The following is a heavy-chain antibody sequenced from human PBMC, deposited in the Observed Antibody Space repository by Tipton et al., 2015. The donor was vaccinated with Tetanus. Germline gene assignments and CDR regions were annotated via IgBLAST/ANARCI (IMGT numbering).Heavy chain of an antibody. CDR2: IKKRFDGGAT. V-gene: IGHV3-15*07. D-gene: IGHD5-12*01. CDR3: TTDVPAPGSDGVAPGF. Sequence: SLRLSCAGSGFTFSNAWMNWVRQAPGKGLEWVARIKKRFDGGATHYAAPVPGRFTISRDDTQNTLFLQMNNLKIEDTAFYYCTTDVPAPGSDGVAPGFWGQGILVTVSS. J-gene: IGHJ4*02. CDR1: GFTFSNAW.